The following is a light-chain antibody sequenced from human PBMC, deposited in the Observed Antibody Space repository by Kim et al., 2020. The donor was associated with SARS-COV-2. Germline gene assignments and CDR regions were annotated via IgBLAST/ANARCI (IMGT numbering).Light chain of an antibody. CDR2: RNN. CDR1: SSNIGSNY. Sequence: GQGVTISGSGSSSNIGSNYVYWYQQRPGTAPKLLIYRNNQRPSGVPDRCSGSKSGTSASLAISGLRSEDEADYYCAAWDDSLSGVVFGGGTQLTVL. J-gene: IGLJ2*01. CDR3: AAWDDSLSGVV. V-gene: IGLV1-47*01.